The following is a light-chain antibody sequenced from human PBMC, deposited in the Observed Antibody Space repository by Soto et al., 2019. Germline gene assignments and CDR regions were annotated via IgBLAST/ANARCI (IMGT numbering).Light chain of an antibody. J-gene: IGKJ5*01. Sequence: EIVLTQSPGTLSLSPGERATLSCRASQSVTYRNLAWYQQKPGQAPRLLISGASIRATGIPDRFSGSGSGTDFTLTITRLEPEDFAVYYCQQYGSSITFGQGTRLEIK. CDR3: QQYGSSIT. V-gene: IGKV3-20*01. CDR2: GAS. CDR1: QSVTYRN.